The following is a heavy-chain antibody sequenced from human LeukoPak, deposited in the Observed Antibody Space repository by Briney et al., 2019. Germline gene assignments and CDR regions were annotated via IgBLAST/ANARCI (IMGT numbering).Heavy chain of an antibody. D-gene: IGHD3-10*01. V-gene: IGHV4-39*01. J-gene: IGHJ4*02. CDR2: IYYSGST. Sequence: SETLSLTCTVSGGSISSSSYYWGWIRQPPGKGLEWIGSIYYSGSTYYNPSLKSRVTISVDTSKNQFSLKLSSVTAADTAVYYCARRMVRGVPDYWGQGTLVTVSS. CDR1: GGSISSSSYY. CDR3: ARRMVRGVPDY.